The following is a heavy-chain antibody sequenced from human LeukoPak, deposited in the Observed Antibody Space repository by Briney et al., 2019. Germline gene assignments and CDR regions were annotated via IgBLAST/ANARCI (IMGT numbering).Heavy chain of an antibody. CDR3: AKDNYYDSSGYFDY. CDR2: ISGSGGST. CDR1: GFTFSSYA. Sequence: PGGSLRLSCAASGFTFSSYAMSWVRQAPGKGLEWVSAISGSGGSTYYADSVKGRFTISRDNTKNTLYLQMNSLRAKDTAVYYCAKDNYYDSSGYFDYWGQGTLVTVSS. J-gene: IGHJ4*02. V-gene: IGHV3-23*01. D-gene: IGHD3-22*01.